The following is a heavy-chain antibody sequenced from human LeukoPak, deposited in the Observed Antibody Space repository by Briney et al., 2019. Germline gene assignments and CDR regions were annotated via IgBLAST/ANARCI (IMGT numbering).Heavy chain of an antibody. D-gene: IGHD2-2*01. J-gene: IGHJ4*02. V-gene: IGHV3-23*01. CDR2: LSGSGYNT. CDR1: GFTFSSHA. Sequence: GSLRLSCAASGFTFSSHALSWVRRAPGKGLEWVSSLSGSGYNTYYADSVKGRFTISRDNSKNTVYLQMNSLRAEDTAVYYCAKDPYGTRYFDYWGQGTLVTVSS. CDR3: AKDPYGTRYFDY.